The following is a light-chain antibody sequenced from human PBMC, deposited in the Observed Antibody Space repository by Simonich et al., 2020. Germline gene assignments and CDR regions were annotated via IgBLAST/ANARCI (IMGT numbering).Light chain of an antibody. V-gene: IGLV2-14*01. Sequence: QPVLTQPPSASASLGASVTLTCTLSSGYSNYKVDWYQQRPGKGPKLMIYDVSNRPPGFSNRFSGSKSGNTASLTISGLQAEDEADYYCSSYTSSSTLVFGGGTKLTVL. CDR3: SSYTSSSTLV. CDR2: DVS. CDR1: SGYSNYK. J-gene: IGLJ2*01.